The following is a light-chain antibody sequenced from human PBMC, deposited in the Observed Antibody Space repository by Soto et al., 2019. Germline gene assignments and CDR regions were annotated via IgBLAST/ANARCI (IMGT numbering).Light chain of an antibody. J-gene: IGKJ1*01. CDR3: LQDFNYPRT. CDR2: ATS. Sequence: AVQLTQSPSSLSASVGDRVTITCRASQDIRTELGWYQQRPGKAPSLLIYATSTLQSGVPSRFSGSGSGTDFTLTTTGLQPEHFATYYCLQDFNYPRTFGQRTKV. V-gene: IGKV1-6*01. CDR1: QDIRTE.